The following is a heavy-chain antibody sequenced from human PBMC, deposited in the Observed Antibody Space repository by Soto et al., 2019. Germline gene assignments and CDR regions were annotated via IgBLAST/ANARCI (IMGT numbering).Heavy chain of an antibody. J-gene: IGHJ5*02. CDR3: ARDWGIAAAGIGWFDP. CDR2: IWYDGSNK. CDR1: GFTFSSYG. Sequence: QVQLVESGGGVVQPGRSLRLSCAASGFTFSSYGMHWVRQAPGKGLEWVAVIWYDGSNKYYADSVKGRFTISRDNSKNTLYLQMNSLRAEDTAVYYCARDWGIAAAGIGWFDPWGQGTLVTVSS. D-gene: IGHD6-13*01. V-gene: IGHV3-33*01.